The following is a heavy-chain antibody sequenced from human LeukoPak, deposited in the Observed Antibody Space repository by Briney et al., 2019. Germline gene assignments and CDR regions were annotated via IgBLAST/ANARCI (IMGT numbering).Heavy chain of an antibody. Sequence: SETLSLTCTVSGGSISSSSYYWGWIRQPPGKGLEWIGSIYYSGSTYYNPSLKSRVTISVDTSKNQFSLKLSSVTAADTAVYYCARHRPTDYGGFDYWGQGTLVTVSP. CDR1: GGSISSSSYY. V-gene: IGHV4-39*01. CDR2: IYYSGST. CDR3: ARHRPTDYGGFDY. J-gene: IGHJ4*02. D-gene: IGHD4-17*01.